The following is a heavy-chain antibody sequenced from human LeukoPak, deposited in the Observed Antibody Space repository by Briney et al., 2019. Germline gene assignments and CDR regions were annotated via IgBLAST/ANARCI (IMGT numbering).Heavy chain of an antibody. CDR2: IIPILGIA. J-gene: IGHJ5*01. V-gene: IGHV1-69*04. CDR1: GCTFSSYA. CDR3: ARGGFNGYRNWFDP. D-gene: IGHD5-18*01. Sequence: GASVKVSCKASGCTFSSYAISWVRQAPGQGLEWMGRIIPILGIANYAQKFQGRVTITADKSTSTAYMELSSLRSEDTAVYYCARGGFNGYRNWFDPWGQGTTVTVSS.